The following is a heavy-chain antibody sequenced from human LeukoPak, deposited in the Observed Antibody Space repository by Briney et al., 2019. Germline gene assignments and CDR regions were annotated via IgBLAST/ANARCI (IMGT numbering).Heavy chain of an antibody. CDR3: ARKGGVIEYSPFDI. CDR2: MSISGDTI. Sequence: NPGGSLRLSCAASGFTFSDYYMSWIRQAPGKGLEWVSYMSISGDTIFYADSVKGRFTISRDNAKNSLYLQMNSLRAEDTAVYYCARKGGVIEYSPFDIWGQGTMVTVSS. V-gene: IGHV3-11*01. J-gene: IGHJ3*02. D-gene: IGHD3-3*01. CDR1: GFTFSDYY.